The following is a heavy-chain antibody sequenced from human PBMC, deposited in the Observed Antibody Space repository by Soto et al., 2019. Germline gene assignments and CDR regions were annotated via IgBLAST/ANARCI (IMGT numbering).Heavy chain of an antibody. CDR2: IKEDASEE. V-gene: IGHV3-7*01. CDR3: VTAISSPFSNFDS. Sequence: EVPLVQSGGDLVQPGGSLRLSCVASGFTFSTYWMTWVRQAPGMGPEWVAGIKEDASEEVYVDSVKGRFSISRDNAKNTVYLQLNSLRAEDTAVYYCVTAISSPFSNFDSWGQGYLVTVSS. CDR1: GFTFSTYW. J-gene: IGHJ4*02. D-gene: IGHD2-2*01.